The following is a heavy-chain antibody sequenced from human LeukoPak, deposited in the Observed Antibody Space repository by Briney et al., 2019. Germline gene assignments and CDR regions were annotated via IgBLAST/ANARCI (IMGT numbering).Heavy chain of an antibody. CDR2: IWYDGSNK. D-gene: IGHD6-19*01. CDR3: ARDLRMGIAVAGTFDY. J-gene: IGHJ4*02. Sequence: GGSLRLSCAASGFTFSSYGMHWVRQAPGKGLEWVEVIWYDGSNKYYADSVKGRFTISRDNSKNTLYLQMNSLRAEDTAVYYCARDLRMGIAVAGTFDYWGQGTLVTVSS. V-gene: IGHV3-33*01. CDR1: GFTFSSYG.